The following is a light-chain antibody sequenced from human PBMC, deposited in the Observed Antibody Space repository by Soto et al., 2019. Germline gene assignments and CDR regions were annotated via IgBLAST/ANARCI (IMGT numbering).Light chain of an antibody. V-gene: IGKV2-30*01. Sequence: VLMTQSPLSLPVTLGQPASISCSASQILVDRDGNTYFNWYQRRPGQPPRRLIYKISYRDSGVPDRFSGSGSGTYFTLKISRVEAEDVGFYYCIQGTIWPWTFGQGTK. CDR2: KIS. CDR3: IQGTIWPWT. CDR1: QILVDRDGNTY. J-gene: IGKJ1*01.